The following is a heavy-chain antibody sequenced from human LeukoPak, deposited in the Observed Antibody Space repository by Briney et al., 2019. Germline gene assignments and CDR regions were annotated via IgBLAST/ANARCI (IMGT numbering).Heavy chain of an antibody. CDR1: GYTFTGYY. J-gene: IGHJ6*04. D-gene: IGHD3-10*01. Sequence: ASVKVSCKASGYTFTGYYMHWVRQAPGQGREWMGWINPNSGGTNYAQKFQGRVTMTRDTSISTAYMELSRLRSDDTAVYYCARDHYGGYGSGSSQLMDVWGKGTTVTVSS. CDR2: INPNSGGT. V-gene: IGHV1-2*02. CDR3: ARDHYGGYGSGSSQLMDV.